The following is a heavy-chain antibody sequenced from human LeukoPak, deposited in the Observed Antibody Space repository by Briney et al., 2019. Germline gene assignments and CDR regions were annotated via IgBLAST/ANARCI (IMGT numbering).Heavy chain of an antibody. CDR1: GGSFSGYY. CDR2: INHSGST. V-gene: IGHV4-34*01. D-gene: IGHD2-15*01. CDR3: ARAASPDIVVVVAAQYYFDY. Sequence: ASETLSLTCAVYGGSFSGYYWSWIRQPPGKGLEWIGEINHSGSTNYNPSLKCRVTISVDTSKNQFSLKLSSVTAADTAVYYCARAASPDIVVVVAAQYYFDYWGQGTLVTVSS. J-gene: IGHJ4*02.